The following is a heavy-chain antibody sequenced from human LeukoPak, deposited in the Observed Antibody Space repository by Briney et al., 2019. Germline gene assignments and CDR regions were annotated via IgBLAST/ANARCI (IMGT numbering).Heavy chain of an antibody. CDR2: IRSSSSTI. CDR3: ARGFRVGPSQYYFDY. V-gene: IGHV3-48*02. D-gene: IGHD1-26*01. CDR1: GFTFSSYS. Sequence: GGSLRLSCAASGFTFSSYSMNWVRQAPGKGLEWVSYIRSSSSTIYYADSVKGRFTISRDNAKNSLYLQLNSLRDEDTAVYYCARGFRVGPSQYYFDYWGQGTLVTVSS. J-gene: IGHJ4*02.